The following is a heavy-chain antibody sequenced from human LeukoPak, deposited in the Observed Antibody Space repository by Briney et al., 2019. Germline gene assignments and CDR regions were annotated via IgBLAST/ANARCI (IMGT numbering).Heavy chain of an antibody. CDR1: GYTFTGYY. J-gene: IGHJ5*02. D-gene: IGHD3-22*01. Sequence: ASVKVSCKASGYTFTGYYMHWVRQAPGQGLEWMGWINPNSGGTNYAQKFQGRVTITRNTSISTAYMELSSLRSEDTAVYYCAREDYYDSSGPNWFDPWGQGTLVTVSS. CDR3: AREDYYDSSGPNWFDP. V-gene: IGHV1-2*02. CDR2: INPNSGGT.